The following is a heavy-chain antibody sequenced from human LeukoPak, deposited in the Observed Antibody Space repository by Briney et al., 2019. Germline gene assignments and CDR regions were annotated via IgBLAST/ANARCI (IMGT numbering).Heavy chain of an antibody. CDR1: GGSISSYY. CDR2: IYYGGST. J-gene: IGHJ4*02. D-gene: IGHD4-17*01. Sequence: SETLSLTCTVSGGSISSYYWSWIRQPPGKGLEWIGYIYYGGSTNYNPSLKSRVTISVDTSKNQFSLKLSSVTAADTAVYYCAREYGDDYWGQGTLVTVSS. V-gene: IGHV4-59*01. CDR3: AREYGDDY.